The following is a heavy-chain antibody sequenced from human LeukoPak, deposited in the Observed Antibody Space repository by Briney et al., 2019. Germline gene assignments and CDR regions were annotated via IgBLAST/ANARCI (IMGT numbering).Heavy chain of an antibody. J-gene: IGHJ6*02. CDR2: INPSGGST. D-gene: IGHD3-3*01. Sequence: RASVTVSCKASGYTFTSYYMHWVRQAPGQGLEWMGIINPSGGSTSYAQKFQGRVTMTRDTSTSTVYMELSSLRSEDTAVYYCARASIGITIFGKDAPLYGMDVWGQGTTVTVSS. CDR1: GYTFTSYY. CDR3: ARASIGITIFGKDAPLYGMDV. V-gene: IGHV1-46*01.